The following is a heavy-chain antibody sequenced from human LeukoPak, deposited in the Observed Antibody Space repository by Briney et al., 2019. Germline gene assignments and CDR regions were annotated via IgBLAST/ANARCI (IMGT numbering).Heavy chain of an antibody. CDR2: IYYSGST. Sequence: SETLSLTCTVSGGSISSYYWSWIRQPPGKGLEWIGYIYYSGSTNYNPSLKSRVTISVDTSKNQFSLKLSSVTAADTAVYYCARIPSRLGLGMGVDYWGQGTLVTVSS. J-gene: IGHJ4*02. V-gene: IGHV4-59*01. CDR3: ARIPSRLGLGMGVDY. CDR1: GGSISSYY. D-gene: IGHD7-27*01.